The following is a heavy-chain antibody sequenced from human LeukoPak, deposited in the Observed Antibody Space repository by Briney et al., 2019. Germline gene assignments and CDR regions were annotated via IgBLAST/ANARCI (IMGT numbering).Heavy chain of an antibody. Sequence: GGSLRLSCAASGFTVSSNYMSWVRQAPGKGLEWVSVIYSGGSTYYADSVKGRFTISRDNAKNSLYLQMSSLRAEDTAMYYCARLPAAAAYFDCWGQGTLVTVSS. V-gene: IGHV3-53*01. D-gene: IGHD2-2*01. J-gene: IGHJ4*02. CDR1: GFTVSSNY. CDR2: IYSGGST. CDR3: ARLPAAAAYFDC.